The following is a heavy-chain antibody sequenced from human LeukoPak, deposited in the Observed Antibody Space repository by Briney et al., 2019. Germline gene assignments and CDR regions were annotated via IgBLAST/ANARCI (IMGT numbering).Heavy chain of an antibody. CDR3: ARAYGGGYYFDY. CDR2: IYHSGST. Sequence: SETLSLTCTVSGGSISSYYWSWIRQPPGKGLEWIGYIYHSGSTYYNPSLKSRVTISVDRSKNQFSLKLSSVTAADTAVYYCARAYGGGYYFDYWGQGTLVTVSS. V-gene: IGHV4-59*12. D-gene: IGHD4-17*01. CDR1: GGSISSYY. J-gene: IGHJ4*02.